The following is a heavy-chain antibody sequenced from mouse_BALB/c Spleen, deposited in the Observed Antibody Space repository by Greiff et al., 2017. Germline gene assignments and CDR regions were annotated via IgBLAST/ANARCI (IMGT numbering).Heavy chain of an antibody. D-gene: IGHD1-1*01. V-gene: IGHV5-15*02. J-gene: IGHJ2*01. CDR3: ARDRNYGSGGYFDY. CDR2: ISNLAYSI. CDR1: GFTFSDYG. Sequence: EVHLVESGGGLVQPGGSRKLSCAASGFTFSDYGMAWVRQAPGKGPEWVAFISNLAYSIYYADTVTGRFTISRENAKNTLYLEMSSLRSEDTAMYYCARDRNYGSGGYFDYWGQGTTLTVSS.